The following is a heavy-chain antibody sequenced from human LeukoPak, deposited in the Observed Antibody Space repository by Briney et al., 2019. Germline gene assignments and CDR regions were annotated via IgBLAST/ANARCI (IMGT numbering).Heavy chain of an antibody. Sequence: PGGSLRLSCAASGFTFSSYWMNWARQAPGKGLEWVASINHNGNVNYYVDSVKGRFTISRDNAKNSLYLQMSNLRAEDPAVYFCGRGGCFDVWGQGATVTVSS. J-gene: IGHJ6*02. CDR2: INHNGNVN. D-gene: IGHD3-16*01. V-gene: IGHV3-7*03. CDR3: GRGGCFDV. CDR1: GFTFSSYW.